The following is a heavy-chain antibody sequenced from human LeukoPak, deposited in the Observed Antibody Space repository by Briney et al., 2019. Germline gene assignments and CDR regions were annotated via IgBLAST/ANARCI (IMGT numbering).Heavy chain of an antibody. J-gene: IGHJ4*02. CDR1: GFTFGDYA. CDR2: IRSKAYGGTT. D-gene: IGHD5-18*01. Sequence: GGSLRLSCTASGFTFGDYAMSWFRQAPGKGLEWVGFIRSKAYGGTTEYAASVKGRFTISRDDSKSIAYLQMNSLKTEDTAVYYCTTDPLDTPFDYWGQGTLVTVSS. CDR3: TTDPLDTPFDY. V-gene: IGHV3-49*03.